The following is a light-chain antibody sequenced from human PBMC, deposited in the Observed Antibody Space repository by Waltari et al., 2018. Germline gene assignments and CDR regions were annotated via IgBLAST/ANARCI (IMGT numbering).Light chain of an antibody. CDR1: SGHITNV. CDR2: VNSDGSH. CDR3: QTGGHGTWV. J-gene: IGLJ3*02. Sequence: QLELTQSPSASASLGASVKLTCTLSSGHITNVVAWHQQQPQKGPRYLMKVNSDGSHSRGDEIPDRFSGSSSGAERYLTISSLQSEDEADYYCQTGGHGTWVFGGGTKLTFL. V-gene: IGLV4-69*01.